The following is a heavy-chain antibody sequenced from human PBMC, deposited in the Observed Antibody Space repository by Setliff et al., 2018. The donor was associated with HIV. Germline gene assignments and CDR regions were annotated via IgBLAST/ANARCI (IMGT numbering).Heavy chain of an antibody. Sequence: SETLSLTCAVYGGSFSGYYWSRIRQPPGRGLEWIGEINHSGSTNYNPSLKSRVTISADTSKIEFSLTLSSVTAADTAVYYCARHTGGYTYSYDNYFDYWVQGTLVPVSS. CDR3: ARHTGGYTYSYDNYFDY. V-gene: IGHV4-34*01. D-gene: IGHD5-18*01. J-gene: IGHJ4*02. CDR1: GGSFSGYY. CDR2: INHSGST.